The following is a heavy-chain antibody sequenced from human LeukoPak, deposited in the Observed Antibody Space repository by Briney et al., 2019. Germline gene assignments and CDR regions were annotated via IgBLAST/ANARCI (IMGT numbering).Heavy chain of an antibody. J-gene: IGHJ4*02. V-gene: IGHV3-33*06. CDR1: GFTFSSYG. CDR3: AKVQDTAMALDY. CDR2: IWYDGSNK. D-gene: IGHD5-18*01. Sequence: GGSLRLSCAASGFTFSSYGMHWVRQAPGKGLEWVAVIWYDGSNKYYADSVKGRFTISRDNSKNTLYLQMNSLRAEDTAVYYCAKVQDTAMALDYWGQETLVTVSS.